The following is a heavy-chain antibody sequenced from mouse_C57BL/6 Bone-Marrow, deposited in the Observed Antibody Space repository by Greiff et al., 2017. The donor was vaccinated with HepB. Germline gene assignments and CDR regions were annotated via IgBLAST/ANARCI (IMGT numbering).Heavy chain of an antibody. D-gene: IGHD4-1*01. Sequence: AKLMESGPGLVQPSQSLSITCTVSGFSLTSYGVHWVRQSPGKGLEWLGVIWSGGSTDYNAAFISRLSISKDNSKSQVFFKMNSLQADDTAIYYCARTGTGTWDWYFDVWGTGTTVTVSS. V-gene: IGHV2-2*01. CDR2: IWSGGST. CDR3: ARTGTGTWDWYFDV. J-gene: IGHJ1*03. CDR1: GFSLTSYG.